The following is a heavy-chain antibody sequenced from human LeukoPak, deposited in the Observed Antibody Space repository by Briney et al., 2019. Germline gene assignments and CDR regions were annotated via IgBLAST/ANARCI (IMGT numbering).Heavy chain of an antibody. CDR1: GFTFDDYA. Sequence: PGGSLRLSCAASGFTFDDYAMHWVRQAPGKGLEWVSLISGDGGSTYYADSVKGRFTISRDNSKNSLYLQMNSLRTEDTALYYCSKDMGCRSTSCLIDYWGQGTLVTVSS. CDR2: ISGDGGST. CDR3: SKDMGCRSTSCLIDY. V-gene: IGHV3-43*02. J-gene: IGHJ4*02. D-gene: IGHD2-2*01.